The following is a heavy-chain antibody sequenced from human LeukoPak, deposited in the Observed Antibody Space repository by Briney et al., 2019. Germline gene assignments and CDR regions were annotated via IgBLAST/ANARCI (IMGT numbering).Heavy chain of an antibody. J-gene: IGHJ6*02. Sequence: GGSLRLSCAASGFTFSSYEMNWVRQAPGKGLEWVSYISSSGSTIYYADSVKGRFTVSRDNAKNSLYLQMNSLRAEDTAVYYCARGNGFYYYYYGMDVWGQGTTVTVSS. V-gene: IGHV3-48*03. CDR2: ISSSGSTI. CDR3: ARGNGFYYYYYGMDV. CDR1: GFTFSSYE.